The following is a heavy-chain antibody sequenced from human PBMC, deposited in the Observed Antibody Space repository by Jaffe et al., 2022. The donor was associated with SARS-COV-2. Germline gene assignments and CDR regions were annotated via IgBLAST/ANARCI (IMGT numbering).Heavy chain of an antibody. V-gene: IGHV3-21*01. CDR3: ARDGRDLDAFDI. J-gene: IGHJ3*02. CDR1: GFTFSSYS. D-gene: IGHD1-26*01. Sequence: EVQLVESGGGLVKPGGSLRLSCAASGFTFSSYSMNWVRQAPGKGLEWVSSISSSSSYIYYADSVKGRFTISRDNAKNSLYLQMNSLRAEDTAVYYCARDGRDLDAFDIWGQGTMVTVSS. CDR2: ISSSSSYI.